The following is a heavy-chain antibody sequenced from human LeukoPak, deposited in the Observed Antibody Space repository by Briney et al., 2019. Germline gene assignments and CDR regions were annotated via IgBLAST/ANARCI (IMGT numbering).Heavy chain of an antibody. V-gene: IGHV3-73*01. Sequence: GGSLRLSCAASGFTFSGSAMHWVRQASGKGLEWVGRIRSKANSYATAYAASVKGRFTISRDDSKNTAYPQMNSLRAEDTAVYYCARDVGVAVAGYFDYWGQGTLVTVSS. CDR2: IRSKANSYAT. CDR1: GFTFSGSA. D-gene: IGHD6-19*01. J-gene: IGHJ4*02. CDR3: ARDVGVAVAGYFDY.